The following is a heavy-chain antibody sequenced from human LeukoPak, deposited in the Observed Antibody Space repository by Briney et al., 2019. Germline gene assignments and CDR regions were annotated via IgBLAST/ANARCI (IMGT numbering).Heavy chain of an antibody. Sequence: SETLSLTCTVSSDSISSYYWSWIRQPPGKGLEWIGYIYYIGSTNYNPSLKSRVTISVDTSKNQCSLKLSSVTAADTAVYYCARVGAYNWFDPWGQGTLVTVSS. CDR1: SDSISSYY. V-gene: IGHV4-59*01. D-gene: IGHD3-10*01. J-gene: IGHJ5*02. CDR3: ARVGAYNWFDP. CDR2: IYYIGST.